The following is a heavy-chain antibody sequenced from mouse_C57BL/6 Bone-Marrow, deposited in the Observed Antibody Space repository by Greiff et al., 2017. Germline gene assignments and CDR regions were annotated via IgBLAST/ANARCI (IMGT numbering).Heavy chain of an antibody. Sequence: VQGVESGPGLVAPSQSLSITCTVSGFSLTSYGVHWVRQPPGKGLEWLVVIWSDGSTTYNSALKSRLSISKDNSKSQVFLKMNSLQTDDTAMYYCARHGDSSGYTFAYWGQGTLVTVSA. CDR2: IWSDGST. J-gene: IGHJ3*01. CDR3: ARHGDSSGYTFAY. D-gene: IGHD3-2*02. CDR1: GFSLTSYG. V-gene: IGHV2-6-1*01.